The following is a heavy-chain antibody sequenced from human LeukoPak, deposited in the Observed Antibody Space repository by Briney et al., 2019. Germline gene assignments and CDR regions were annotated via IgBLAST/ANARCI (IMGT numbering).Heavy chain of an antibody. CDR3: ARANRWELDDYFQH. V-gene: IGHV1-18*01. J-gene: IGHJ1*01. CDR1: GYTFTSYG. D-gene: IGHD1-26*01. Sequence: GASVKVSCKASGYTFTSYGISWVRQAPGQGLEWMGWISAYNGNTNYAQKLQGRVTMTTDTSTSTAYMELRSLRSDDTAVYYCARANRWELDDYFQHWGQGTLVTVSS. CDR2: ISAYNGNT.